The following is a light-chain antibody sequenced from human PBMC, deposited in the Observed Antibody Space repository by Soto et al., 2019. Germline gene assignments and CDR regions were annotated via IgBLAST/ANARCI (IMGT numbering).Light chain of an antibody. Sequence: TXSXXTLSXSXGDRVTITCRASQSISSWLAWYQQKPGKAPNLLIYKASILQSGVPSRFSGSGSGTEFTLTISSLQPDDFATYYCQQYKSYSWTFGQGTKVDIK. CDR2: KAS. V-gene: IGKV1-5*03. J-gene: IGKJ1*01. CDR3: QQYKSYSWT. CDR1: QSISSW.